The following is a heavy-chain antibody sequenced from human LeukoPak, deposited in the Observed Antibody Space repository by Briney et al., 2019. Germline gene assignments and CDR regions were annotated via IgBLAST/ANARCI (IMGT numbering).Heavy chain of an antibody. CDR1: GYTFTSYD. J-gene: IGHJ5*02. CDR3: ARRLNYNWFDP. V-gene: IGHV1-8*03. CDR2: MNPNSGNT. Sequence: GASVKVSCKASGYTFTSYDINWARQATGQGLEWMGWMNPNSGNTGYAQKFQGRVTITRNTSISTAYMELSSLRSEDTAVYYCARRLNYNWFDPWGQGTLVTVSS.